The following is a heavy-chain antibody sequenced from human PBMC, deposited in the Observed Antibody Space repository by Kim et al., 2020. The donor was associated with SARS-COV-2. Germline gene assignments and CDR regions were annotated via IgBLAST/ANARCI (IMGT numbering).Heavy chain of an antibody. Sequence: AQKLQGRVTMTRDTSTSTVYMELSSLRSEDTAVYYCARDGHRGSYDPPDYWGQGTLVTVSS. CDR3: ARDGHRGSYDPPDY. V-gene: IGHV1-46*01. J-gene: IGHJ4*02. D-gene: IGHD3-16*01.